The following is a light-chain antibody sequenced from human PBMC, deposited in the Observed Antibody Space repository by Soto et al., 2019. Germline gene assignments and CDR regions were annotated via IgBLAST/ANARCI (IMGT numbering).Light chain of an antibody. V-gene: IGKV3-11*01. CDR1: QSVSNNY. CDR2: DAS. J-gene: IGKJ1*01. CDR3: QQRSNWPRT. Sequence: ETVLTQSPGTLSLAPGERATISRRASQSVSNNYLAWYQQKPGQAPRLLIYDASNRATGIPARFSGSGSGTDFTLTISSLEPEEFAVYYCQQRSNWPRTVGQGTKVDI.